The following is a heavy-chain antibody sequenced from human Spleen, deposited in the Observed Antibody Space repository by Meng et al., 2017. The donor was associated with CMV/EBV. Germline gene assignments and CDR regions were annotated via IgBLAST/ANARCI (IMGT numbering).Heavy chain of an antibody. D-gene: IGHD2-15*01. CDR1: GVSISSYY. CDR2: MFYSEST. V-gene: IGHV4-30-4*01. J-gene: IGHJ4*02. CDR3: ARSRAAAATPSPDY. Sequence: LRLSCTVSGVSISSYYWSWVRQPPGRGLEWIGYMFYSESTYSHPSLKGRIIISEDTSKNHFYLNLTSVTAADTAVYYCARSRAAAATPSPDYWGQGTLVTVSS.